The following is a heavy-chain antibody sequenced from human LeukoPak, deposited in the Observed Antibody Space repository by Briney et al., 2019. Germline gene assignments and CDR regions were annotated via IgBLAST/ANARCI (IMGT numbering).Heavy chain of an antibody. V-gene: IGHV3-23*01. CDR1: GFTFSSYA. J-gene: IGHJ4*02. Sequence: PGGSLRLSCAASGFTFSSYAMSWVRQAPGKGLEWVSVISGSGGSTYSAESVKGRFTISRDNSRNTLYLQMNSLRAEDTAVYYCAKDPFHSSSWYSFDYWGQGTLVTVSS. D-gene: IGHD6-13*01. CDR3: AKDPFHSSSWYSFDY. CDR2: ISGSGGST.